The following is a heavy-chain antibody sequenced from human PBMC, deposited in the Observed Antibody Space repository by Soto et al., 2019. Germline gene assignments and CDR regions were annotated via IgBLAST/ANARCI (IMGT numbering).Heavy chain of an antibody. CDR1: GGTFSSYA. D-gene: IGHD2-15*01. CDR3: ARDGVAVVVAAKVGNYYYGMDV. V-gene: IGHV1-69*13. CDR2: IIPIFGTA. Sequence: SVKVSCKASGGTFSSYAISWVRQAPGQGLEWMGGIIPIFGTANYAQKFQGRVTITADESTSTAYMELSSLRSEDTAVYYCARDGVAVVVAAKVGNYYYGMDVWGQGTTVTVSS. J-gene: IGHJ6*02.